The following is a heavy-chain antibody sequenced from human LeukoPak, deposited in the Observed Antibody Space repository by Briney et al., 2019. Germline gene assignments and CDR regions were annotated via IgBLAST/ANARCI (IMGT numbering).Heavy chain of an antibody. J-gene: IGHJ5*02. V-gene: IGHV4-59*08. Sequence: NPSETLSLTRTVSGGSISSYYWSWIRQPPGKGLEWIGYIYYSGSTNYNPSLKSRVTISVDTSKNQFSLKLSSVTAADTAVYYCARNRYQLQRPGEFDPWGQGTLVTVSS. CDR3: ARNRYQLQRPGEFDP. CDR1: GGSISSYY. CDR2: IYYSGST. D-gene: IGHD2-2*01.